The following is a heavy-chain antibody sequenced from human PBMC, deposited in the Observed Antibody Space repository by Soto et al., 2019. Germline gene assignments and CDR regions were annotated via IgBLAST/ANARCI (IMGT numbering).Heavy chain of an antibody. CDR3: ARALCSGSSCYGPAYNWFDL. CDR2: INPSGGST. V-gene: IGHV1-46*01. D-gene: IGHD2-15*01. Sequence: ASVKVSCKASGYTFTSYYMHWVQQAPGQGLEWMGIINPSGGSTSYAQKFQGRVTMTRDTSTSTVYMELSSLTSEDTAVYYCARALCSGSSCYGPAYNWFDLWGQGTLVTVSS. J-gene: IGHJ5*02. CDR1: GYTFTSYY.